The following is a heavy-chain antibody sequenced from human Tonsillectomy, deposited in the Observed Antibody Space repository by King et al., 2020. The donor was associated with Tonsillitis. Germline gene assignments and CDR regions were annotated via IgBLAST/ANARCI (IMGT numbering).Heavy chain of an antibody. Sequence: LQLQESGPGLVKPSETLSLTCTVSGGSISSSSYYWGWIRQPPGKGLEWIGSIYYSGYTYYNPSLKSRVTISVDTSKNQFSLKLRSVTAADTAVYYCARPSSYGDHDYWGQGTLVTVSS. D-gene: IGHD4-17*01. CDR2: IYYSGYT. CDR1: GGSISSSSYY. V-gene: IGHV4-39*01. J-gene: IGHJ4*02. CDR3: ARPSSYGDHDY.